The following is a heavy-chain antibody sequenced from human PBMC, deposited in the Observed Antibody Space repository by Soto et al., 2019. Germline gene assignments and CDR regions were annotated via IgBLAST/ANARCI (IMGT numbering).Heavy chain of an antibody. V-gene: IGHV4-31*03. J-gene: IGHJ4*02. CDR2: IYYSGST. CDR1: GGSISSGGYY. Sequence: QVQLQESGPGLVKPSQTLSLTCTVSGGSISSGGYYWSWIRQHPGKGLEWIGYIYYSGSTYYNPSLKSRVTISVDTSKNQFSLKLSSVTAADTAVYYCVANPITYTMVRGVIKGYFDYWGQGTLVTVSS. D-gene: IGHD3-10*01. CDR3: VANPITYTMVRGVIKGYFDY.